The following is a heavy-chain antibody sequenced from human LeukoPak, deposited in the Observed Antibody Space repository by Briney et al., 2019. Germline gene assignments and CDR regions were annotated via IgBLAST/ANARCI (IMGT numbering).Heavy chain of an antibody. V-gene: IGHV4-34*09. CDR2: IYYSGST. CDR3: AREYCSGGSCYWGYNWFDP. J-gene: IGHJ5*02. CDR1: GGSFSGYY. Sequence: SETLSLTCAGYGGSFSGYYWSWIRQPPGKGLEWIGYIYYSGSTYYNPSLKSRVTISVDTSKNQFSLKLSSVTAADTAVYYCAREYCSGGSCYWGYNWFDPWGQGTLVTVSS. D-gene: IGHD2-15*01.